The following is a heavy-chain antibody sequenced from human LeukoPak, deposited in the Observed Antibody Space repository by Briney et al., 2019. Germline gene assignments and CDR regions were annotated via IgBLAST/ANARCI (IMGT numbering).Heavy chain of an antibody. D-gene: IGHD3-22*01. CDR3: AKYLSGSFDY. V-gene: IGHV3-30*18. J-gene: IGHJ4*02. CDR2: ISRDGRNK. Sequence: SGGSLRLSCAAAGFTFSAFNIHWVRQAPGKGLEWVAVISRDGRNKYFADSVKGRFTISRDNSKNTLYLQMNSLRAEDTAVYYCAKYLSGSFDYWGQGTLVTVSS. CDR1: GFTFSAFN.